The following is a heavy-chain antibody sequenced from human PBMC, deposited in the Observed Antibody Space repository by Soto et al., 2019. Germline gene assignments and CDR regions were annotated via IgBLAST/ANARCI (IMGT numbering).Heavy chain of an antibody. D-gene: IGHD3-3*01. Sequence: QITLNESGPTVVRPTEPLTLTCRFSGFSLTTSGVGVGWIRQSPGKAPEWLALIYCDDDKRYSATLKSRLTLTKDPSKNLVVLQVSVFAPTDTATYYCAPRVLRTVFGLVTTTAIYFDFWGPGTPVAVSS. V-gene: IGHV2-5*02. J-gene: IGHJ4*02. CDR1: GFSLTTSGVG. CDR2: IYCDDDK. CDR3: APRVLRTVFGLVTTTAIYFDF.